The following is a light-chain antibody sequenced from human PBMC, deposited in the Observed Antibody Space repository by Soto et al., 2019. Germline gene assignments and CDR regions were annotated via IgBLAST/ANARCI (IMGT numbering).Light chain of an antibody. Sequence: QSVLTQPASVTGAPGQSITISCTGTSSDVGGYNYVSWYQQHPDKAPKLMIFDVSDRPSGVSNRFSGSKSGNTASLTISGLRAEDEADYYCSSYTSTSSLVFGGGTKLTVL. J-gene: IGLJ2*01. V-gene: IGLV2-14*03. CDR2: DVS. CDR1: SSDVGGYNY. CDR3: SSYTSTSSLV.